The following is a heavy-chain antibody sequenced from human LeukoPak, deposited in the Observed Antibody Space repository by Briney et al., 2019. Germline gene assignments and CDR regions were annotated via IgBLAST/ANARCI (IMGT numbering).Heavy chain of an antibody. CDR1: GFTFSTYA. D-gene: IGHD2-15*01. Sequence: GGSLRLSCAASGFTFSTYAVNWVRQAPGKGLEWVSAISGNGDITYYADSVRGRFTISRDNSKNTLYLQMNSLRAEDTAVYYCARVKRDCSGGSCYSYDYWGQGTLVTVSS. CDR2: ISGNGDIT. V-gene: IGHV3-23*01. J-gene: IGHJ4*02. CDR3: ARVKRDCSGGSCYSYDY.